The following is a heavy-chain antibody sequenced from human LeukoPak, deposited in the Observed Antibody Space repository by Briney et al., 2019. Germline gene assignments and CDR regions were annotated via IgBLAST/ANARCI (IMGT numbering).Heavy chain of an antibody. J-gene: IGHJ3*02. CDR1: GFTFSTYA. CDR3: AGSPSYSGDYSYDAFDM. V-gene: IGHV3-23*01. D-gene: IGHD1-26*01. Sequence: GGSLRLSCAASGFTFSTYAMSWFRQAPGKGLKWVSSISDRSVSIYYADSVRGRFTISRDNPKNTLSLHMSSLRVEDTAIYWCAGSPSYSGDYSYDAFDMWGQGTMVTVSS. CDR2: ISDRSVSI.